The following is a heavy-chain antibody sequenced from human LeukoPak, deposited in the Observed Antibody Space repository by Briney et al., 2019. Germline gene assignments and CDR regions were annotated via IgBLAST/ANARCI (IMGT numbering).Heavy chain of an antibody. Sequence: GASVKVSCKASGGTFSSYAISWARQAPGQGLEWMGGVIPIFGTTNYAQKFEDRVTITTDESTSTAYMELSSLRSEDTAVYYCARSDTLPEHVLRFYDMDVWGKGTTITVSS. CDR3: ARSDTLPEHVLRFYDMDV. V-gene: IGHV1-69*05. J-gene: IGHJ6*03. CDR1: GGTFSSYA. CDR2: VIPIFGTT. D-gene: IGHD3-3*01.